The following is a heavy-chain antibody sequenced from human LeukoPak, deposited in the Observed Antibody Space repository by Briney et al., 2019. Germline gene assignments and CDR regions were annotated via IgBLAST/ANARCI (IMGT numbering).Heavy chain of an antibody. CDR2: IKAKAHGGTI. CDR1: GFTFINAW. J-gene: IGHJ4*02. Sequence: GGSLRLSCAASGFTFINAWMAWVRQAPGKGLEWVGRIKAKAHGGTIEYAAPVKGRFTISRDDSKNTLYLQMNSLKTEDTAVYYCTTSWGPFDYWGQGTLVTVSS. CDR3: TTSWGPFDY. V-gene: IGHV3-15*01. D-gene: IGHD3-16*01.